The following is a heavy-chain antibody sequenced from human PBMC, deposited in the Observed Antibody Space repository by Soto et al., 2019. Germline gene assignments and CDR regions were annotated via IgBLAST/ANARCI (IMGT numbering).Heavy chain of an antibody. CDR3: AKVYTVTTRWYFDL. CDR2: ISGSGGST. CDR1: GFTFSSYA. D-gene: IGHD4-17*01. J-gene: IGHJ2*01. Sequence: EVQLLESGGGLVQPGGSLRLSCAASGFTFSSYAMSWVRQAPGKGLEWVSAISGSGGSTYYADSVKGRFTISRDNSENPLYLQMNSLRAEDTAVYYCAKVYTVTTRWYFDLWGRGTLVTVSS. V-gene: IGHV3-23*01.